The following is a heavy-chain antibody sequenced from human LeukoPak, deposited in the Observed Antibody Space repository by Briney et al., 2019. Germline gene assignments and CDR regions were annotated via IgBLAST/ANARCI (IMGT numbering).Heavy chain of an antibody. J-gene: IGHJ3*02. CDR2: INPNSGGT. CDR3: ARPHYESSGLYVDAFDI. D-gene: IGHD3-22*01. V-gene: IGHV1-2*06. CDR1: GYTLNAYY. Sequence: GASVKVSCKSSGYTLNAYYLHWVRQAPGQGLEWMGRINPNSGGTTYAQKFQGRVTMTRDTSIGTAYMELSSLISDDTAVYYCARPHYESSGLYVDAFDIWGQGTMVTVSS.